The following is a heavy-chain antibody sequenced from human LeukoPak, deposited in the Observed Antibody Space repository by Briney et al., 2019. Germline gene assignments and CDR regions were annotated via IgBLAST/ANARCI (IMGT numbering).Heavy chain of an antibody. Sequence: GGSLRLSCAASGFTFSDYYMSWIRQAPGKGLEWVSYISSSGSTIFYADSVKGRFTISRDNAKNSLYLQMNSLRAEDTAVYYCARDEVPDTPNDYWGQGTQVTVSS. V-gene: IGHV3-11*04. CDR1: GFTFSDYY. CDR3: ARDEVPDTPNDY. CDR2: ISSSGSTI. J-gene: IGHJ4*02.